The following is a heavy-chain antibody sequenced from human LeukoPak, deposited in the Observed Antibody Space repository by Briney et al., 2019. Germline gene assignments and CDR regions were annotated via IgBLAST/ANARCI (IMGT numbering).Heavy chain of an antibody. CDR3: ARDNSVGDIAWWFDP. Sequence: GASVKVSCKASGYTFINHWMHWVRQAPGQGLEWVGLINPTGTTTLYAQKFQGRITLTRDMSATTDYMELSSLTSEDTAVYYCARDNSVGDIAWWFDPWGQGTLATVSS. V-gene: IGHV1-46*01. J-gene: IGHJ5*02. CDR2: INPTGTTT. CDR1: GYTFINHW. D-gene: IGHD1-26*01.